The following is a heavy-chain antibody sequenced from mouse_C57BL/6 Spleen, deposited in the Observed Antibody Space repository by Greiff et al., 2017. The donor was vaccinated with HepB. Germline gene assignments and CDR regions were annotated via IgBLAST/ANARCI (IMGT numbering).Heavy chain of an antibody. V-gene: IGHV1-64*01. Sequence: VQLQQPGAELVKPGASVKLSCKASGYTFTSYWMHWVKQRPGQGLEWIGMIHPNSGSTKYNEKFKSKATLTVDKSSSTAYMQLSSLTSEDSAVYYCAREYYGSRRDAMDYWGQGTSGTVSS. CDR2: IHPNSGST. CDR3: AREYYGSRRDAMDY. CDR1: GYTFTSYW. D-gene: IGHD1-1*01. J-gene: IGHJ4*01.